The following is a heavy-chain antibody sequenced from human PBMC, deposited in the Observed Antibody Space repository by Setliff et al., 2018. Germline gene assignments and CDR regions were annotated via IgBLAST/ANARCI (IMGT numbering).Heavy chain of an antibody. CDR1: GDSIRNYH. CDR3: ARKDGDM. Sequence: SETLSLTCTVSGDSIRNYHWSWFRQPPGSRLEWIGYIYTTGSISYNPSLKSRVTMSVDTSKNQFSLKMRSVTAADAALYYCARKDGDMWGQGTMVTVSS. V-gene: IGHV4-4*08. D-gene: IGHD2-15*01. CDR2: IYTTGSI. J-gene: IGHJ3*02.